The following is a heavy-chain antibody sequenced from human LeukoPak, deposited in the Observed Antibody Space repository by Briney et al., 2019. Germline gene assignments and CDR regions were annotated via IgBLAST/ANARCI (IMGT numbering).Heavy chain of an antibody. CDR1: GDSISRYY. J-gene: IGHJ5*02. Sequence: SETLSLTCSVSGDSISRYYSTCIPQPAGKGLDWSGQFYTTGTTNYNPSISSRVTMSVDTSKNQLCLRLTSVSASDTAVYYCARVYYSRFDPWGQGTLVTVSS. CDR2: FYTTGTT. D-gene: IGHD3-10*01. V-gene: IGHV4-4*07. CDR3: ARVYYSRFDP.